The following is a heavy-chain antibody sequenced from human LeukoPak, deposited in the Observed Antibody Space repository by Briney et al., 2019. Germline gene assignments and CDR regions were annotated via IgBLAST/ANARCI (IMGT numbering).Heavy chain of an antibody. J-gene: IGHJ4*02. Sequence: SETLSLTCTVSGGSISSSSYYWGWIRQPPGKGLEWIGSIYYSGSTYYNPSLKSRVTISVDTSKNQYSLKLSSVTAADTAVYYCAREVGMDYGGNYVDYWGQGTLVTVSS. CDR1: GGSISSSSYY. CDR3: AREVGMDYGGNYVDY. CDR2: IYYSGST. V-gene: IGHV4-39*07. D-gene: IGHD4-23*01.